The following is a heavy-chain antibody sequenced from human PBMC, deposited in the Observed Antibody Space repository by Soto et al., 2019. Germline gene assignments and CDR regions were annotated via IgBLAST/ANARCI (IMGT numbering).Heavy chain of an antibody. CDR1: GFTFSSYS. J-gene: IGHJ5*02. CDR2: ISSSSSYI. V-gene: IGHV3-21*01. Sequence: GSLRLSCAASGFTFSSYSMNWVRQAPGTGLEWVSSISSSSSYIYYADSVKGRFTISRDNAKNSLYLQMNSLRAEDTAVYYCARDLGYCSSTSCFPDWFDPWGQGTLVTVSS. D-gene: IGHD2-2*01. CDR3: ARDLGYCSSTSCFPDWFDP.